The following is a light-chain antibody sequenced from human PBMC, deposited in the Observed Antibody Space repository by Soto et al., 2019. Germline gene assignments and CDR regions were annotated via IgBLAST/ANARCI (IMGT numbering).Light chain of an antibody. CDR2: VTS. J-gene: IGKJ4*01. V-gene: IGKV1-9*01. CDR1: QDISSY. CDR3: QQLNTYPFT. Sequence: DVQLTQSPSFPSASVGDRVTITCRASQDISSYLAWYQQKPGKPPKLLIYVTSTLQSGVPSRFSGSGSGTEFTPTISSLQPEDFATYFCQQLNTYPFTFGGGTKVDIK.